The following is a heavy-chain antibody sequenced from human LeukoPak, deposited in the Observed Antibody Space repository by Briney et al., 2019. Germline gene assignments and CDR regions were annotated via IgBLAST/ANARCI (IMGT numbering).Heavy chain of an antibody. J-gene: IGHJ6*03. Sequence: GRSLRLSCAASGFTFSSYAMHWVRQAPGKGLEWVAVISYDGSNKYYADSVKGRFTISRDNSKITLYLQMNSLRAEDTAVYYCARDASSIAVAGTSPIHYYYYYYYMDVWGKGTTVTVSS. CDR3: ARDASSIAVAGTSPIHYYYYYYYMDV. V-gene: IGHV3-30*01. CDR1: GFTFSSYA. CDR2: ISYDGSNK. D-gene: IGHD6-19*01.